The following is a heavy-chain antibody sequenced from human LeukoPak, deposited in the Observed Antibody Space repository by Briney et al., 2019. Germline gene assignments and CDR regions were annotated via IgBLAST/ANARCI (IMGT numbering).Heavy chain of an antibody. D-gene: IGHD3-16*01. CDR3: ARAAWGSLDY. J-gene: IGHJ4*02. V-gene: IGHV4-30-2*01. CDR1: GGSISSGGYS. CDR2: IYHSGST. Sequence: ASETLSLTCAVSGGSISSGGYSWSWIRQPPGKGLEWIGYIYHSGSTYYNPSLKSRVTISVDRSKNQFSLKLSSVTAADTAVYYCARAAWGSLDYWGQGTLVTVSS.